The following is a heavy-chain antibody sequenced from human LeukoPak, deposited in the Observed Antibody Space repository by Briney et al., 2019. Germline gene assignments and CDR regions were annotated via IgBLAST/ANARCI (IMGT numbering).Heavy chain of an antibody. V-gene: IGHV3-15*01. D-gene: IGHD3-16*01. CDR1: GFTFSNVW. J-gene: IGHJ4*02. CDR2: IKSKTDGGTT. Sequence: KAGGSLRLSCAASGFTFSNVWMSWVRPAPGKGLEWVGRIKSKTDGGTTDYAAPVKGRFTISRDDSKNTLYLQMNSLETEDTAVYYCTTVANGGDFDYWGQGTLVTVSS. CDR3: TTVANGGDFDY.